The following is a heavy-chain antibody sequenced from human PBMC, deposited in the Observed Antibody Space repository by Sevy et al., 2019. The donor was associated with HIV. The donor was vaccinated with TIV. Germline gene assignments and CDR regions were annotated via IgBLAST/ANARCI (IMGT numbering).Heavy chain of an antibody. D-gene: IGHD2-21*01. CDR1: GFPFNDHA. Sequence: GGSLRLSCAASGFPFNDHAMHWVRQVPGKGLEWVSGVNWNSRNIGYSDSVKGRFTISRDNANHFLYLEMNSLRPEDSAFYYCAKDINRGCDGINCYPYYYYFYGLDVWGQGTTVTVSS. J-gene: IGHJ6*02. V-gene: IGHV3-9*01. CDR2: VNWNSRNI. CDR3: AKDINRGCDGINCYPYYYYFYGLDV.